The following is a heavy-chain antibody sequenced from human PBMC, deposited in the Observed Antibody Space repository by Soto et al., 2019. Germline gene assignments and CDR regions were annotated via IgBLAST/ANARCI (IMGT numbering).Heavy chain of an antibody. CDR3: ARTSALPLGYPHGMDV. V-gene: IGHV2-70*13. J-gene: IGHJ6*02. CDR1: GFSLNSNGMC. D-gene: IGHD7-27*01. CDR2: IDWDDDK. Sequence: SGPTLVNPTQTLTLTCTFSGFSLNSNGMCVNWIRQPPGKALEWLALIDWDDDKYYSTSLKTRLTISRDTSKNHVVLTMTNMDPVDTATYYCARTSALPLGYPHGMDVWGQGTTVTVSS.